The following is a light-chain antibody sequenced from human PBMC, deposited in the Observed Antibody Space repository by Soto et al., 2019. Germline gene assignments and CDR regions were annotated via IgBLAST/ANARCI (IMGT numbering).Light chain of an antibody. V-gene: IGLV1-40*01. Sequence: QSVLTQPPSVSGAPGQRVTISCTGSRANIGAGYDVHWYQQLPGTAPKLLIYGNNNRPSGVPDRFSGSKSGTSVSLAITGLQAEDEADYYCQSYDRSLSGVVFGGGTKVTVL. CDR2: GNN. CDR1: RANIGAGYD. CDR3: QSYDRSLSGVV. J-gene: IGLJ2*01.